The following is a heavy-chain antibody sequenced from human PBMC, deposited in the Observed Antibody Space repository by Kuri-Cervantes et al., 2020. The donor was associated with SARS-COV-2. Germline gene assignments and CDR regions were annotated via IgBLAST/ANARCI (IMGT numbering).Heavy chain of an antibody. Sequence: GGSLRLSCATSGFTFSDYAMQWVRQVPGKGLQWVSLISADGNTSYYADSVKGRFTVSRDNSKNSLFLQMNSLRIEDTAQYFCANFGGIEGADCSGGRCYSCWFDPWGQGTLVTVSS. D-gene: IGHD2-15*01. CDR3: ANFGGIEGADCSGGRCYSCWFDP. V-gene: IGHV3-43*02. J-gene: IGHJ5*02. CDR2: ISADGNTS. CDR1: GFTFSDYA.